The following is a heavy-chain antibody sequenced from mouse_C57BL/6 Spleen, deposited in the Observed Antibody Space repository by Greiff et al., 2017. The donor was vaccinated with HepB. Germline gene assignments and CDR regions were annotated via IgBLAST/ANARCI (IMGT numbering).Heavy chain of an antibody. Sequence: VQLQQSGAELVKPGASVKISCKASGYAFSSYWMNWVKQRPGKGLEWIGQIYPGDGDTNYNGKFKGKATLTADKSSSTAYMQLSSLTSEDSAVYFCARSRDYYGSKDWYFDVWGTGTTVTVSS. CDR3: ARSRDYYGSKDWYFDV. D-gene: IGHD1-1*01. CDR2: IYPGDGDT. V-gene: IGHV1-80*01. CDR1: GYAFSSYW. J-gene: IGHJ1*03.